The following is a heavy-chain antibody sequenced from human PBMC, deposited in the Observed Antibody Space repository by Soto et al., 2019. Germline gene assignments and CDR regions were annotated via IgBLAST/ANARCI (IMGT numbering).Heavy chain of an antibody. CDR1: GLTFSSYW. D-gene: IGHD2-15*01. V-gene: IGHV3-74*01. J-gene: IGHJ4*02. CDR3: ARDIYCSGGSCYGIDY. Sequence: GGSLRLSCAASGLTFSSYWMHWVRQAPGKGLVWVSRINSDGSSTSYADSVKGRFTISRDNAKNTLYLQMNSLRAEDTAVYYCARDIYCSGGSCYGIDYWGQGTLVTVSS. CDR2: INSDGSST.